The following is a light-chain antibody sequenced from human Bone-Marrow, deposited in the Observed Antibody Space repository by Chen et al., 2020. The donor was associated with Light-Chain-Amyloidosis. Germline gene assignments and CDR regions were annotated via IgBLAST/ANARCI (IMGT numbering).Light chain of an antibody. Sequence: SDLPTPPSSVAVAPGTTATTACGGNNIGSTSGHWYQQTPGQAPLLVVYDDSDRPSGIPVRLSGSNSGNTTTLTISRVEAGDEADYYCQVWDRSSDRPVFGGGTKLTVL. J-gene: IGLJ3*02. CDR2: DDS. CDR3: QVWDRSSDRPV. CDR1: NIGSTS. V-gene: IGLV3-21*03.